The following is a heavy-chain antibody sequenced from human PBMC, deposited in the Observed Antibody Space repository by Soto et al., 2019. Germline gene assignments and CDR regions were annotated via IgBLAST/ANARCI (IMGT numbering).Heavy chain of an antibody. CDR1: GYSFATSG. CDR2: ISAYNGNT. J-gene: IGHJ5*02. Sequence: ASVKVSCKASGYSFATSGISWVRQAPGQGLEWMGWISAYNGNTNYEQKLQDRVTMTTDTSTSTAYLELRSLRSDDTAVYYCARAGHYYDSSGYATWGQGTLVTVSS. D-gene: IGHD3-22*01. V-gene: IGHV1-18*01. CDR3: ARAGHYYDSSGYAT.